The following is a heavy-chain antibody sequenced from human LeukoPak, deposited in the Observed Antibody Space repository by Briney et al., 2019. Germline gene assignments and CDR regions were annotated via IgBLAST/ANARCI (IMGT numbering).Heavy chain of an antibody. CDR1: GFTFSSYS. D-gene: IGHD3-9*01. CDR3: ARDWAYYDILTGYPGFYDY. Sequence: GGSLRLSCAASGFTFSSYSMNWVRHAPGQGLEWVSSISSSSSYIYYADSVKGRFTISRDNAKNSLYLQMNSLRAEDTAVYYCARDWAYYDILTGYPGFYDYWGQGTLVTVSS. V-gene: IGHV3-21*01. CDR2: ISSSSSYI. J-gene: IGHJ4*02.